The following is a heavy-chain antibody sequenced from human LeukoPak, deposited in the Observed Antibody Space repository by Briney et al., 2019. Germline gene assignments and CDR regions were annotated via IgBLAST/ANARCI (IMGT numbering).Heavy chain of an antibody. CDR3: ARWLEGLQLRHSYFDF. CDR1: GFTFSDYY. D-gene: IGHD5-24*01. J-gene: IGHJ4*02. V-gene: IGHV3-11*01. Sequence: PGGSLRLSCAASGFTFSDYYMSWIRQAPGKGLEWVSYISSSASTTHYADSVKGRFIISRDNAKNSLYLQMKSLRAEDTAVYYCARWLEGLQLRHSYFDFWGQGNVVAVSS. CDR2: ISSSASTT.